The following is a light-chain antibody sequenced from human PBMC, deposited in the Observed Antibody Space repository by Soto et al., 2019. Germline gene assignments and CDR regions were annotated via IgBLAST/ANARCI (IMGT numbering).Light chain of an antibody. V-gene: IGKV3-20*01. CDR2: GAS. Sequence: ENVLTQSPGTLSLSPGERATLSCRASQSVSTTYLAWYQQKPGQAPRLLIYGASSRATGIPDRFSGSGSGTDFTLTISRLEPEDFAVYSCQQCGTSPYTFGQGTKLEIK. CDR3: QQCGTSPYT. CDR1: QSVSTTY. J-gene: IGKJ2*01.